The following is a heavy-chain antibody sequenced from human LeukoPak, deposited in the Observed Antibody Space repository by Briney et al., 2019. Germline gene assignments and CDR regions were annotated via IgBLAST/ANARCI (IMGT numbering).Heavy chain of an antibody. CDR2: INDRGRT. D-gene: IGHD6-6*01. CDR3: ARDSPPQYSSSSAGFDY. Sequence: SETLSLTCAVYGETFSGYYWSWIRQPPGKGLEWIGEINDRGRTNYNPSLKSRVTISIDTSKNQFSLRLTSVTAADTAVYYCARDSPPQYSSSSAGFDYWGQGTLVTVSS. CDR1: GETFSGYY. V-gene: IGHV4-34*01. J-gene: IGHJ4*02.